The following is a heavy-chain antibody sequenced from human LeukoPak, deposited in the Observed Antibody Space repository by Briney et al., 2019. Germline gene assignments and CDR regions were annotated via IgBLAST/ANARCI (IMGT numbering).Heavy chain of an antibody. CDR1: GYTFTNYD. CDR3: ATEDYYDSGSFDP. CDR2: MNPNSGDT. J-gene: IGHJ5*02. D-gene: IGHD3-22*01. Sequence: GASVKVSCKASGYTFTNYDINWVRQATGQGLEWMGWMNPNSGDTAYAHKFQGRVTITRNTSISTAYMELSSLRSEDTAVCYCATEDYYDSGSFDPWGQGTLVTVSS. V-gene: IGHV1-8*03.